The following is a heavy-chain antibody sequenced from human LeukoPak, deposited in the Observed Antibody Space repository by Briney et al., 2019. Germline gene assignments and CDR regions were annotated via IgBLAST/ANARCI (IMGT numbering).Heavy chain of an antibody. CDR3: ARVRDGYNLS. J-gene: IGHJ5*02. CDR2: MNPNSGNT. V-gene: IGHV1-8*03. Sequence: ASVKVSCKASGYTFTGYYMHWVRQAPGQGLEWMGWMNPNSGNTGYAQKFQGRVTITRNTSISTAYMELSSLRSEDTAVYYCARVRDGYNLSWGQGTLVTVSS. CDR1: GYTFTGYY. D-gene: IGHD5-24*01.